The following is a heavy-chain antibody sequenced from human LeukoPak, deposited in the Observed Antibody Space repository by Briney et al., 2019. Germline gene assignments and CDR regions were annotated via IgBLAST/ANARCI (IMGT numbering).Heavy chain of an antibody. CDR3: ARADGYNPEIDY. V-gene: IGHV4-59*11. CDR2: IYTSGST. CDR1: GGSISSHY. Sequence: KPSETLSLTCTVSGGSISSHYWSWIRQPPGKGLEWIGYIYTSGSTSYNPSLKSRVTISVDTSKNQFSLKLSSVTAADTAVYYCARADGYNPEIDYWGQGTLVTVSS. D-gene: IGHD5-24*01. J-gene: IGHJ4*02.